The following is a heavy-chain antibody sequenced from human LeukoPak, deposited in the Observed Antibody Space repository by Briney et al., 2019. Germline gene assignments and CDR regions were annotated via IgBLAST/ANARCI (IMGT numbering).Heavy chain of an antibody. Sequence: SETLSLTCAVYGGSLSGYYWSWIRQPPGKGLEWIGEINHSGSTNYNPSLKSRVTISVDTSKNQFSLKLSSVTAADTAVYYCARGALRRPRSAYYFDYWGQGTLVTVSS. J-gene: IGHJ4*02. CDR3: ARGALRRPRSAYYFDY. V-gene: IGHV4-34*01. CDR1: GGSLSGYY. CDR2: INHSGST. D-gene: IGHD1-14*01.